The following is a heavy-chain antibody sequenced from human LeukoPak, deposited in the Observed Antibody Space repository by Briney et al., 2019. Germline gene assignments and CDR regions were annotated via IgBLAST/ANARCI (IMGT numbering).Heavy chain of an antibody. CDR3: TRIFYYGTRGYYPDF. CDR2: SKNKDYAYST. J-gene: IGHJ4*02. D-gene: IGHD3-22*01. V-gene: IGHV3-72*01. CDR1: GFTFSDHH. Sequence: PGGSLRLSCAASGFTFSDHHMDWVRQAPGKGLEWIGRSKNKDYAYSTVYAASAKGRFTFSGDDPKNSLYLQMNSLTTEDTAVYYCTRIFYYGTRGYYPDFWGQGTLVTVSS.